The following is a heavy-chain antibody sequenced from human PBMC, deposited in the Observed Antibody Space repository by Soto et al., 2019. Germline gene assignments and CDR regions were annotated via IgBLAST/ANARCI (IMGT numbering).Heavy chain of an antibody. CDR2: ISYDGSNK. D-gene: IGHD3-3*01. CDR3: ARDGSEVTIFGVAAEGGIDY. J-gene: IGHJ4*02. CDR1: GFTFSSYA. V-gene: IGHV3-30-3*01. Sequence: GGSLRLSCAASGFTFSSYAMHWVRQAPGKGLEWVAVISYDGSNKYYADSVKGRFTISRDNSKNTLYLQMNSLRAEDTAVYYCARDGSEVTIFGVAAEGGIDYWGQGTLVTVSS.